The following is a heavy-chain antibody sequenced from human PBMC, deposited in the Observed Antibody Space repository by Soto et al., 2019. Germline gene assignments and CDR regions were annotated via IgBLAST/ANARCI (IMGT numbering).Heavy chain of an antibody. Sequence: EVQLVESGGGLVKPGGSLRLSCAASGFTFSIYSMNWVRQAPGKGLEWVSSISSRSSYIYYADSVKGRFTISRDNAKNSRDMQMNRLRAEDAAVYYCARGDVGDDCGMDVWGQGTTVTVSS. V-gene: IGHV3-21*01. CDR2: ISSRSSYI. J-gene: IGHJ6*02. CDR1: GFTFSIYS. CDR3: ARGDVGDDCGMDV. D-gene: IGHD3-16*01.